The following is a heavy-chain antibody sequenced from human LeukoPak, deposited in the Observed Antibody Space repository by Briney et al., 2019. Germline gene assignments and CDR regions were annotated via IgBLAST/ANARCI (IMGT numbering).Heavy chain of an antibody. V-gene: IGHV1-69*13. CDR2: IIPIFGTA. Sequence: GASVKVSCKASGGTFSSYAISWVRQAPGQGLEWMGGIIPIFGTANYAQKFQGRVTITADESTSTAYMELSSLRSEDTAVYYCASRPITMVRGVIASKYYFDYWGQGTLVTVSS. D-gene: IGHD3-10*01. CDR3: ASRPITMVRGVIASKYYFDY. CDR1: GGTFSSYA. J-gene: IGHJ4*02.